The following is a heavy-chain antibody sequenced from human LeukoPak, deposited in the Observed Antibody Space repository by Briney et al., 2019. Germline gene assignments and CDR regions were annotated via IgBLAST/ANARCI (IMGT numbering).Heavy chain of an antibody. D-gene: IGHD6-6*01. V-gene: IGHV4-39*07. CDR2: IYYSGST. CDR1: GGSISSSSYY. CDR3: AREVYSSSSGAWFDP. Sequence: SETLSLTCTVSGGSISSSSYYWGWIRQPPGKGLEWIGSIYYSGSTNYNPSLKSRVTISVDTSKNQFSLKLSSVTAADTAVYYCAREVYSSSSGAWFDPWGQGTLVTVSS. J-gene: IGHJ5*02.